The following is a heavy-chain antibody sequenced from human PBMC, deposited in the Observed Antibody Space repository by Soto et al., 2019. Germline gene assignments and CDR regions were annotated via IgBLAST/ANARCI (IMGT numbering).Heavy chain of an antibody. V-gene: IGHV1-69*01. CDR1: GGTFRTFA. Sequence: QVQLVQSGADVKEPGSSVKVSCKASGGTFRTFAISWVRQAPGQGPEWMGGIIPVFGTPNYPQKFQGRVKITADESTSTAYMELSSLRSEDMAVYYCARGGSTMVRGTLVYGFDVWGQATPFSVSS. J-gene: IGHJ6*02. CDR2: IIPVFGTP. D-gene: IGHD3-10*01. CDR3: ARGGSTMVRGTLVYGFDV.